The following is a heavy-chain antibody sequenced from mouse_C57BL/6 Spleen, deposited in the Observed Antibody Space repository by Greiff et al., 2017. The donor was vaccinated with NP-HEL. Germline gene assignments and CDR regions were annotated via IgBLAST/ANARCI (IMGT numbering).Heavy chain of an antibody. CDR2: IWGVGST. CDR3: ARTHYYGKGHYAMDY. D-gene: IGHD1-1*01. Sequence: VKLQESGPGLVAPSQSLSITCTVSGFSLTSYGVDWVRQSPGKGLEWLGVIWGVGSTNYNSAHKSSMSISKDNTKSQVFLNMNSLQTYDTSMYYCARTHYYGKGHYAMDYWGQGTSVTVSS. V-gene: IGHV2-6*01. CDR1: GFSLTSYG. J-gene: IGHJ4*01.